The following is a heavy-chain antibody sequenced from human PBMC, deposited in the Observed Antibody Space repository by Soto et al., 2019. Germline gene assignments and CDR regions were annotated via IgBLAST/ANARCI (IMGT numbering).Heavy chain of an antibody. CDR2: IIPIFGTA. CDR3: ARSCSGGSCYARYYYYYGMDV. Sequence: QVQLVQSGAEVKKPGSSVKVSCKASGGTFSSYAISWVRQAPGQGLEWMGGIIPIFGTANYAQKFQGRVMIPADESKRTAYRALSSLRSEDTAVYYCARSCSGGSCYARYYYYYGMDVWCQGTTVTVSS. V-gene: IGHV1-69*01. J-gene: IGHJ6*02. CDR1: GGTFSSYA. D-gene: IGHD2-15*01.